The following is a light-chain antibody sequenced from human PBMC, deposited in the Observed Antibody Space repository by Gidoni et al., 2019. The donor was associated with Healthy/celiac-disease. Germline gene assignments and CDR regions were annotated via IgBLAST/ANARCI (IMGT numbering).Light chain of an antibody. CDR3: QHSYRTPRT. CDR2: AAS. J-gene: IGKJ2*02. CDR1: HGISSY. Sequence: DIQMTQSPSSLSASVGDRVTITCRASHGISSYLNWYQQKPGKAPKLLIYAASSVQRGLPSRFSSSGATTDFTLTSSILQAEDVATYCWQHSYRTPRTFGQGTKLEIK. V-gene: IGKV1-39*01.